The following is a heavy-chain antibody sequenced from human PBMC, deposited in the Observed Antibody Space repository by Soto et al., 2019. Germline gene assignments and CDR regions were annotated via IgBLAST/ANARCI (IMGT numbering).Heavy chain of an antibody. J-gene: IGHJ6*02. D-gene: IGHD6-13*01. CDR2: IDYSGST. V-gene: IGHV4-39*01. CDR3: ARRRVYDYYSMDV. Sequence: LSLTCTVSGGFISSSSYYWGWIRQPPGKGLEWIGSIDYSGSTYYNPSLKSRVTISVDTSKNQFSLKVSSVTAADTAVYYCARRRVYDYYSMDVWGQGTTVTVSS. CDR1: GGFISSSSYY.